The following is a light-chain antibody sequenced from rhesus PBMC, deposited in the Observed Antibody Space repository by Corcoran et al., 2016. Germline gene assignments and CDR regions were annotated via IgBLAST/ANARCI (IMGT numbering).Light chain of an antibody. J-gene: IGKJ1*01. CDR1: QGVSKW. CDR2: KAS. Sequence: DIQMTQSPSSLSASVGDTVTITCRASQGVSKWLAWYQQKPGTAPNLLNYKASRLRTGVPSRFSGSGSGTDFTLTISSLQSEDFATYYCQQHSSRPWTFGQGTKVEIK. V-gene: IGKV1-22*01. CDR3: QQHSSRPWT.